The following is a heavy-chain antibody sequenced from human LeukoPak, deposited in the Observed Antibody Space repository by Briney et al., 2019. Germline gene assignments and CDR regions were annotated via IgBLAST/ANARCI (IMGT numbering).Heavy chain of an antibody. D-gene: IGHD6-13*01. CDR3: ARGSRGSSWYVKGDY. V-gene: IGHV3-21*01. Sequence: PGGSLRLSCAASGFTFSSYSMNWVRQAPGKGLEWVSSISSSSSYIYYADSVKGRFTISRDNAKNSLYLQMNSLRAEDTAVYYCARGSRGSSWYVKGDYWGQGTLVTVSS. CDR2: ISSSSSYI. J-gene: IGHJ4*02. CDR1: GFTFSSYS.